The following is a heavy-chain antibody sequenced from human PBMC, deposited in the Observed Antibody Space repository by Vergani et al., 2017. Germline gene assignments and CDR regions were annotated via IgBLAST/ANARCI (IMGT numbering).Heavy chain of an antibody. CDR2: ISASGAPT. CDR1: GFTFSTYA. CDR3: ARDQVPAAIRLNVGNYMDV. V-gene: IGHV3-23*04. Sequence: EVQLVESGGGLVKPGGSLRLSCAASGFTFSTYAMTWVRQAPGKGLEWVSGISASGAPTYYADSVKGRVTISRDNSKNTLYLQMSSLRAEDTAVYYCARDQVPAAIRLNVGNYMDVWGKGTTVIVSS. J-gene: IGHJ6*03. D-gene: IGHD2-2*02.